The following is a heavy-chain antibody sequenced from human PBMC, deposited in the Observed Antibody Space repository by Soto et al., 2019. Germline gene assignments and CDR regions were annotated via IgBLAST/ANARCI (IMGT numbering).Heavy chain of an antibody. Sequence: QVQLVQSGAEVKKPGASVKVSCKASGYTFTSYAMHWARQAPGQRGEWMGWINAGNGNTKYSKKFQGRVTITRDTSASTAYMERSSLRSEDTAVYYCARSSGYYYVDYWGQGTLVTVSS. D-gene: IGHD3-22*01. J-gene: IGHJ4*02. CDR3: ARSSGYYYVDY. CDR1: GYTFTSYA. CDR2: INAGNGNT. V-gene: IGHV1-3*01.